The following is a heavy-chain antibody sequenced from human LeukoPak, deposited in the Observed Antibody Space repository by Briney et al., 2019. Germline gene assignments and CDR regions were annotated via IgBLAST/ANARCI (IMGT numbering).Heavy chain of an antibody. Sequence: GESLKLSCKGSGYSFTSYSIGWVRQMPGKGLEWVAAIYPGDSDTRYSQSFQGQVTISADKSISTAYLQWSSLKASDTAMYYCASSGYSSGWWAAESFQHWGQGTLVTVSS. CDR1: GYSFTSYS. CDR3: ASSGYSSGWWAAESFQH. CDR2: IYPGDSDT. D-gene: IGHD6-19*01. V-gene: IGHV5-51*01. J-gene: IGHJ1*01.